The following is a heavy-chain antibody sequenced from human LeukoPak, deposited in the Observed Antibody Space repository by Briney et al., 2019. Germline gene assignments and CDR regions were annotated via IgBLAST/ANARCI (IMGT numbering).Heavy chain of an antibody. V-gene: IGHV3-23*01. D-gene: IGHD2/OR15-2a*01. CDR2: ISGSGGST. Sequence: GGSLRLSCAASGFTFSSYAMSWVRQAPGKRLEWVSAISGSGGSTYYAESVKGWFTISRDNSKNTLYLQMNSLRAEDTAVYYCAKDPLVNSQEYFDYWGQGTLVTVSS. J-gene: IGHJ4*02. CDR3: AKDPLVNSQEYFDY. CDR1: GFTFSSYA.